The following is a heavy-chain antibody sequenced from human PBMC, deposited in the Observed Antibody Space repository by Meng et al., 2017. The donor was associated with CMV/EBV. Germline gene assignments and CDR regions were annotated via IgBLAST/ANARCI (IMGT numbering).Heavy chain of an antibody. J-gene: IGHJ6*02. CDR3: ASSGYTSCYYYYYGMDV. CDR1: GGTFSSYA. CDR2: IIPIFGTA. V-gene: IGHV1-69*05. Sequence: SVKVSCKASGGTFSSYAISWVRQAPGQGLEWMGGIIPIFGTANYAQKFQGRVTITTDESTSTAYMELSSLRSVDTAVYYCASSGYTSCYYYYYGMDVWGQGTTVTVSS. D-gene: IGHD5-12*01.